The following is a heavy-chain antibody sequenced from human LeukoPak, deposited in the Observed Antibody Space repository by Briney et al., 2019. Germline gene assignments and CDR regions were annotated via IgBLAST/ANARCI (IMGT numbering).Heavy chain of an antibody. Sequence: PSETLSLTCIVSGGSLSSYYWSWIRQPPGKGLEWIGYIYYSGSTYYNPSLKSRVTISVDTSKNQFSLKLSSVTAADTAVCYCASLAYCGGDCYSGAFDIWGQGTMVTVSS. V-gene: IGHV4-59*08. J-gene: IGHJ3*02. CDR3: ASLAYCGGDCYSGAFDI. CDR1: GGSLSSYY. D-gene: IGHD2-21*02. CDR2: IYYSGST.